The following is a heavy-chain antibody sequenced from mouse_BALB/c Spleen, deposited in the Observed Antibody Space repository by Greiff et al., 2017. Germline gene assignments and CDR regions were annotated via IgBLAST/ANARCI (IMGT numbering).Heavy chain of an antibody. CDR2: INPGSGGT. CDR3: ARSPYYGSSYPYYFDY. V-gene: IGHV1-54*01. D-gene: IGHD1-1*01. Sequence: VQLQQSGAELVRPGTSVKVSCKASGYAFTNYLIEWVKQRPGQGLEWIGVINPGSGGTNYNEKFKGKATLTADKSSSTAYMQLSSLTSDDSAVYFCARSPYYGSSYPYYFDYWGQGTTLTVSS. J-gene: IGHJ2*01. CDR1: GYAFTNYL.